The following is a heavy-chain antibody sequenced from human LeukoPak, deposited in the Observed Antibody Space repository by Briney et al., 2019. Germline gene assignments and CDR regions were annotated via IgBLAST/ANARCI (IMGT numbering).Heavy chain of an antibody. J-gene: IGHJ4*02. V-gene: IGHV5-51*01. CDR2: IYPGDSDT. D-gene: IGHD1-26*01. CDR1: GYSFTNYW. CDR3: ARRVLRSGSYSSHSDY. Sequence: HGESLKISCKGSGYSFTNYWIGWVRQMPGKGLEWMGIIYPGDSDTTYSPSFRGQVTLSADKSISTAYLQWSSLKASDTAMYYCARRVLRSGSYSSHSDYWGQGTLVTVSS.